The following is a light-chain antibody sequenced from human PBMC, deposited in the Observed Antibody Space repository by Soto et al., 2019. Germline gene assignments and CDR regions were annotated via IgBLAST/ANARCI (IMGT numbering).Light chain of an antibody. Sequence: EIVLTQSPGTLSFSPGERATLSCRASQSVSSSYLAWYQQKPGQAPRLLIYGASSRATGIPDRFSGSGSGTDFTLTIRRLEPEDFAVYYGQQYGSSLPITFGQGTQLEIK. CDR2: GAS. CDR1: QSVSSSY. CDR3: QQYGSSLPIT. V-gene: IGKV3-20*01. J-gene: IGKJ5*01.